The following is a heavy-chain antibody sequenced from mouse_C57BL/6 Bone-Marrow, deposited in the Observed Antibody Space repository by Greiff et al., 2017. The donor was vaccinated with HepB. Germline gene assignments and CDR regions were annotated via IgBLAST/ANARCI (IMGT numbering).Heavy chain of an antibody. Sequence: EVHLVESGGGLVKPGGSLKLSCAASGFTFSSYAMSWVRQTPEKRLEWVATISDGGSYTYYTDNVKGRFTISRDNAKNNLYLQMSHLKSEDTAMYYCARDPYYYGSSHWYFDVWGTGTTVTVSS. V-gene: IGHV5-4*01. CDR3: ARDPYYYGSSHWYFDV. J-gene: IGHJ1*03. CDR1: GFTFSSYA. D-gene: IGHD1-1*01. CDR2: ISDGGSYT.